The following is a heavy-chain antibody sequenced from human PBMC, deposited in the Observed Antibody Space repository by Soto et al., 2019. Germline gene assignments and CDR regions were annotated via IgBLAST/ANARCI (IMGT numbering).Heavy chain of an antibody. D-gene: IGHD3-9*01. J-gene: IGHJ5*02. Sequence: GGSLRLSCAASGFTFSNDWMTWVRQAPGKGLEWVANIKQDGSEKYYVDSVRGRFTISRDNAKDSLYLQMNSLRAEDTAVYYCAREDLFWWLDHWGQGTLVTVSS. CDR1: GFTFSNDW. CDR2: IKQDGSEK. CDR3: AREDLFWWLDH. V-gene: IGHV3-7*03.